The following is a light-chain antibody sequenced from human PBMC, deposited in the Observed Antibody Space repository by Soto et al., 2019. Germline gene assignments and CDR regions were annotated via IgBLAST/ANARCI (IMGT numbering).Light chain of an antibody. CDR1: SNDVGDYNR. V-gene: IGLV2-14*01. J-gene: IGLJ2*01. CDR2: DVS. Sequence: QSALTQPASVSGSPGQWITISCTRTSNDVGDYNRVSWYQQHPGKAPKLMIYDVSHRPSGVSNRFSGSKSGNTASLTISGLQAEDEADYYCSSYTTSSTLFGGGTKLTVL. CDR3: SSYTTSSTL.